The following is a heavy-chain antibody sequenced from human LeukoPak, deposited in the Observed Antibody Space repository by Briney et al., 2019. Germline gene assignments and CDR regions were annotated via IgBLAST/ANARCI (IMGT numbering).Heavy chain of an antibody. J-gene: IGHJ6*02. CDR1: GGSISSYY. V-gene: IGHV4-59*08. D-gene: IGHD3-16*01. CDR2: IYDSRST. CDR3: ASSTLYYGMDV. Sequence: SETLSLTCTVSGGSISSYYWSWIRQPPGKGLEWIGYIYDSRSTNYNPSLKRRVTISVDTPKIQFSLKLISVTAADTAVYYCASSTLYYGMDVWGQGTTVTVPS.